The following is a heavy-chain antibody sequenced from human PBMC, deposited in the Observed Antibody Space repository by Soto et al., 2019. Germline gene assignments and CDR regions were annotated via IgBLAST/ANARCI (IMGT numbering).Heavy chain of an antibody. CDR2: MNPNSGNT. J-gene: IGHJ5*02. Sequence: ASVKVSCKASGYTFTIYDINWVRQATGQGLEWMGWMNPNSGNTGYAQKFQGRVTMTRNTSISTAYMELSSLRSEDTAVYYCASKPSAKYCSSTSCLKNWFDPWGQGTLVTVS. V-gene: IGHV1-8*01. CDR1: GYTFTIYD. CDR3: ASKPSAKYCSSTSCLKNWFDP. D-gene: IGHD2-2*01.